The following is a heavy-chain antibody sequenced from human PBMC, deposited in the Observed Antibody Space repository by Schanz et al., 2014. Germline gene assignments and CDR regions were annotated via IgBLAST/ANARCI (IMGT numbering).Heavy chain of an antibody. V-gene: IGHV3-33*08. CDR2: IWSDGSTK. CDR1: EFTFSSYK. J-gene: IGHJ4*02. Sequence: VQLVESGGGLVKPGGSLRLSCEASEFTFSSYKMNWVRQAPGKGPEWVAVIWSDGSTKYYADSVKGRFTISRDNSKNTLYLQMNSLRADDTAVYVCARAHGNNWYGKGLDYWGQGTQVTVSS. D-gene: IGHD1-1*01. CDR3: ARAHGNNWYGKGLDY.